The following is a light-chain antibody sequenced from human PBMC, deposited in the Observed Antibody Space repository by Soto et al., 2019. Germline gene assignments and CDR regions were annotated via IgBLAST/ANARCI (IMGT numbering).Light chain of an antibody. Sequence: DIQMTQSPSSLSASVGDRVTITCQASQDISNYLNWYQQKPGKAPKLLIYDASNLETGVPSRFSGSGSGTDFTFTISSLQPEDIATYYCQQXDNLPPRLTFGGGTKVEIK. CDR3: QQXDNLPPRLT. CDR1: QDISNY. J-gene: IGKJ4*01. V-gene: IGKV1-33*01. CDR2: DAS.